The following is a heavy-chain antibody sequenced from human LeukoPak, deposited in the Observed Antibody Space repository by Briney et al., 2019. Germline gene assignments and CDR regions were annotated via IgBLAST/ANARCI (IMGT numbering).Heavy chain of an antibody. CDR1: VFILCDHV. CDR3: AKDLSFNYNYFDD. CDR2: LDSGGVMK. V-gene: IGHV3-23*03. D-gene: IGHD4-11*01. Sequence: GGSLRLSSAPSVFILCDHVITSGAQAARNGREGCAGLDSGGVMKYYTDSGKGRFPISRDNSKNTLYLQISSLRADDSALYVCAKDLSFNYNYFDDWRQGALVTVSS. J-gene: IGHJ4*02.